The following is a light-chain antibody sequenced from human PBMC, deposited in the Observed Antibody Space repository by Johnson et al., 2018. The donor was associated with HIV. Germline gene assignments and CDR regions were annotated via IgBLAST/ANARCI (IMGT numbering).Light chain of an antibody. Sequence: QKVTISCSGSSSNIGNNYVSWYQQLPGTAPKLLIYDNNKRPSGIPDRFSGSKSGTSATLGITGLQTGDEADYYCGTWDSSLSTGGNVFGTGTKVTVL. CDR1: SSNIGNNY. CDR2: DNN. J-gene: IGLJ1*01. CDR3: GTWDSSLSTGGNV. V-gene: IGLV1-51*01.